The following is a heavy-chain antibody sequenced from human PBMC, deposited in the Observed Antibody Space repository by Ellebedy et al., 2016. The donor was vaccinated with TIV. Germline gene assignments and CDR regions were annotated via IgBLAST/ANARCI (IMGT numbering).Heavy chain of an antibody. D-gene: IGHD6-13*01. CDR2: MNPNSGGT. CDR3: ARGVAAAGTRVRDY. J-gene: IGHJ4*02. V-gene: IGHV1-2*02. CDR1: GYTFTSYD. Sequence: ASVKVSXKASGYTFTSYDINWVRQATGQGLEWMGWMNPNSGGTNYAQKFQGRVTMTRDTSISTAYMELSRLRSDDTAVYYCARGVAAAGTRVRDYWGQGTLVTVSS.